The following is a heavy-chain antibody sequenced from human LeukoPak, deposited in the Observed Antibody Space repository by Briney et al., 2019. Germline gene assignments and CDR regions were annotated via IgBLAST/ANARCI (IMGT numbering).Heavy chain of an antibody. CDR1: GFTVSSNY. CDR2: IYSGGST. D-gene: IGHD3-3*01. Sequence: PGGSLRLSCAASGFTVSSNYMSWVRQAPGKVLEWVSGIYSGGSTYYADSVKGRFTISRDNSKNTLYLQMNSLRAEDTAVYYCARETVVEWLSTPYYYSGMDVWGQGTTVTVSS. V-gene: IGHV3-53*01. CDR3: ARETVVEWLSTPYYYSGMDV. J-gene: IGHJ6*02.